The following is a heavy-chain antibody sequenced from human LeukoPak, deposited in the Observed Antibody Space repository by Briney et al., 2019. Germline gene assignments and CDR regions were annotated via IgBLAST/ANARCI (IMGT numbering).Heavy chain of an antibody. CDR2: IIGGGGNT. Sequence: GGSLRLSCAASGFTFSSYAMSWVRQAPGKGLEWVSSIIGGGGNTNHADSVKGRFTISRDNSKNTLYLQMNGLRAEDTAVYYCAKRGKDPVDLDYWGQGTLVTVSS. V-gene: IGHV3-23*01. CDR3: AKRGKDPVDLDY. D-gene: IGHD3-16*01. CDR1: GFTFSSYA. J-gene: IGHJ4*02.